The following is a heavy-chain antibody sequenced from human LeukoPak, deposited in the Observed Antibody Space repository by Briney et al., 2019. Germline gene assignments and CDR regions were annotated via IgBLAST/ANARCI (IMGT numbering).Heavy chain of an antibody. Sequence: ASVKVSCKASGYTFTSYGISWVRQAPGQGLEWMGWISAYNGNTNYAQKLQGRVTMTTDTFTSTAYMELRSLRSDDTAVYYCAAPHPTRYSGYDLYYYYYYGMDVWGQGTTVTVSS. CDR3: AAPHPTRYSGYDLYYYYYYGMDV. D-gene: IGHD5-12*01. CDR2: ISAYNGNT. V-gene: IGHV1-18*01. CDR1: GYTFTSYG. J-gene: IGHJ6*02.